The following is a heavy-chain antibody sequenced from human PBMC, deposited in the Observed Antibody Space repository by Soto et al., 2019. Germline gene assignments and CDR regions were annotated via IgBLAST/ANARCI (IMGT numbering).Heavy chain of an antibody. CDR2: IWYDGSNK. CDR3: ARDGEDDYGGKSALNFDY. V-gene: IGHV3-33*01. D-gene: IGHD4-17*01. J-gene: IGHJ4*02. CDR1: GFTFSSYG. Sequence: GGSLRLSCAASGFTFSSYGMHWVRQAPGKGLEWVAVIWYDGSNKYYADSVKGRFTISRDNSKNTLYLQMNSLRAEDTAVYYCARDGEDDYGGKSALNFDYWGQGTLVTVSS.